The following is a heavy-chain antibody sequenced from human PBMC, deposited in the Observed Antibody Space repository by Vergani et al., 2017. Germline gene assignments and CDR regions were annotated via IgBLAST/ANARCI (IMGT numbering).Heavy chain of an antibody. CDR3: ATAARGEYSSSSFDY. CDR2: FDPEDGET. Sequence: QVPLVQSGAEVKKPGASVKVSCKVSGYTLTELSMHWVRQAPGKGLEWMGGFDPEDGETIYAQKFQGRVTMTEDTSTDTAYMELSRLRSEDTAVYYCATAARGEYSSSSFDYWGQGTLVTVSS. J-gene: IGHJ4*02. CDR1: GYTLTELS. V-gene: IGHV1-24*01. D-gene: IGHD6-13*01.